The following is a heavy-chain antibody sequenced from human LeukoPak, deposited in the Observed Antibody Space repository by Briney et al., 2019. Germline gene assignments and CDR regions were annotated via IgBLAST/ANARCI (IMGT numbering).Heavy chain of an antibody. V-gene: IGHV1-69*04. Sequence: SVKVSCKASGGTFSSYAISWVRQAPGQGLEWMGRITPILGIANYAQKFQDRVTITADKSTSTAYMELSSLRSEDTAVYYCARDLATDSSGYYLDYWGQGTLVTVSS. D-gene: IGHD3-22*01. CDR2: ITPILGIA. CDR3: ARDLATDSSGYYLDY. J-gene: IGHJ4*02. CDR1: GGTFSSYA.